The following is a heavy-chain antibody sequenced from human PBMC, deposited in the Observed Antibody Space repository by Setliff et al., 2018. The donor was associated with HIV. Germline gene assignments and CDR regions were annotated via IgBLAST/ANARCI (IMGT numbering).Heavy chain of an antibody. CDR3: ARQNIAAYWFDP. CDR1: GYSISSGYY. Sequence: KPSETLSLTCAVSGYSISSGYYWGWIRQPPGKGLEWIGSMYHSGSTYYNPSLKSRVTISVDTSKNQFSLKLSSVTAADTAVYHCARQNIAAYWFDPWGQGTLVTVSS. CDR2: MYHSGST. J-gene: IGHJ5*02. D-gene: IGHD2-15*01. V-gene: IGHV4-38-2*01.